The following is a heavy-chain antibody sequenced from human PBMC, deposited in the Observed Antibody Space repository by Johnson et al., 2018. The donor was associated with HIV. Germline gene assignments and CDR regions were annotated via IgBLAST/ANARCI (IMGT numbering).Heavy chain of an antibody. J-gene: IGHJ3*01. V-gene: IGHV3-20*04. CDR2: INWNGGNT. CDR3: TAEVMEWGVQVGWTGAFEV. D-gene: IGHD3-3*01. Sequence: VQLVESGGGVVRPGGSLRLSCAASGFTFDDYGMSWVRQAPGKGLEWVSCINWNGGNTGYADSVKGRFTISRDNSKNTLYLQMNSLNTEDTAVYYCTAEVMEWGVQVGWTGAFEVWGQGTMVIVST. CDR1: GFTFDDYG.